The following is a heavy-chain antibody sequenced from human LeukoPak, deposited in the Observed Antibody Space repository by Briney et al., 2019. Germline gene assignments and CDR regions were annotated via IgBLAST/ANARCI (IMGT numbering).Heavy chain of an antibody. CDR1: SYTFTSYG. J-gene: IGHJ6*03. V-gene: IGHV1-18*01. Sequence: ASVKVSCKASSYTFTSYGISWMRQAPAQGLEWMGWFSAYNGTTKYAQKLHGRVTMTRDTTTSTAYMELRSLRSDDTAGYYCAGANKVGSLAYYYYYMDVWGKGTTVTVSS. D-gene: IGHD1/OR15-1a*01. CDR3: AGANKVGSLAYYYYYMDV. CDR2: FSAYNGTT.